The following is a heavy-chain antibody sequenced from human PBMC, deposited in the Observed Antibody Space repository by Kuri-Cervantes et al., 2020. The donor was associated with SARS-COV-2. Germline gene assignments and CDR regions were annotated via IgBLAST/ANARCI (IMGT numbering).Heavy chain of an antibody. CDR2: IYYSGST. V-gene: IGHV4-31*01. Sequence: LRLSCTVSGGSISSGGYYWSWIRQHPGKGLEWIGYIYYSGSTYYNPSLKSLVTISVDTSKNQFSLKLSSVTAADTAVYYCARGRRAVAGRRNGFDYWGQGTLVTVSS. J-gene: IGHJ4*02. CDR1: GGSISSGGYY. CDR3: ARGRRAVAGRRNGFDY. D-gene: IGHD6-19*01.